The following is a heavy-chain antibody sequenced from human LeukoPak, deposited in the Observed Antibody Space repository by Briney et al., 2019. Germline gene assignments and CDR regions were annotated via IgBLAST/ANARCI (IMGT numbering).Heavy chain of an antibody. CDR2: TFPGNSDT. J-gene: IGHJ4*02. CDR1: GSSFTDYW. D-gene: IGHD3-22*01. V-gene: IGHV5-51*01. CDR3: ARHSRSLYDSSGYRNDY. Sequence: GESLKISCKGSGSSFTDYWIGWVRQMPGKGLEWMGITFPGNSDTRYSPSFQGQVTLSVDKSISTAYLEWSSLKASDTAMYYCARHSRSLYDSSGYRNDYWGQGTLVTVSS.